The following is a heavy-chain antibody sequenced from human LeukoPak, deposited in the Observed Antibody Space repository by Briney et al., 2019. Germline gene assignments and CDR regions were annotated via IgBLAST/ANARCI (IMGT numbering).Heavy chain of an antibody. CDR1: GGTFSKYS. V-gene: IGHV1-69*13. Sequence: SVKVSCKASGGTFSKYSISWVRQRPGQGLEWMGGITPLFGTANYAQKFQGRVTITADESASTAYMELSSLRSEDTAVYYCARDQDSIGYGENLYWGQGILVTVSS. J-gene: IGHJ4*02. CDR3: ARDQDSIGYGENLY. CDR2: ITPLFGTA. D-gene: IGHD5-18*01.